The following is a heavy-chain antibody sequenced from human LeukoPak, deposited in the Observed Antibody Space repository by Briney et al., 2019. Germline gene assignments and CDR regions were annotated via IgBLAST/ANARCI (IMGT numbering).Heavy chain of an antibody. Sequence: PSETLSLTCTVSGGSISSYYWSWIRQPPGKGLEWIGYIYYSGSTDYKPSLKSRVTISVDTSKNQFSLKLSSVTAADPAVYYCARQGGYDSSGYYSRGYHYYGMDVWGQGTTVTVSS. CDR3: ARQGGYDSSGYYSRGYHYYGMDV. V-gene: IGHV4-59*08. CDR1: GGSISSYY. D-gene: IGHD3-22*01. J-gene: IGHJ6*02. CDR2: IYYSGST.